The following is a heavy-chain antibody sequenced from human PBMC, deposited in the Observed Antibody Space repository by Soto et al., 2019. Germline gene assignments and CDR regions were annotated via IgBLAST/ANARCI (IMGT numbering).Heavy chain of an antibody. D-gene: IGHD6-13*01. CDR2: ISWNSGSI. V-gene: IGHV3-9*01. J-gene: IGHJ4*02. Sequence: PGGSLRLSCAASGFTFDDYAMHWVRQVPGKGLEWVSGISWNSGSIGYADSVKGRFTISRDNAKNSLYLQMNSLRAEDTALYYCAKDNSAAADYFDYWGQGTLVTVSS. CDR3: AKDNSAAADYFDY. CDR1: GFTFDDYA.